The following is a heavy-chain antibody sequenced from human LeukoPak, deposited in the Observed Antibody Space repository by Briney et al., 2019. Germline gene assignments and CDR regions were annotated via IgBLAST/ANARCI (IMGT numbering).Heavy chain of an antibody. V-gene: IGHV3-23*01. CDR2: ISSSSIYI. Sequence: AGGSLRLSCTASGFTFGDYAMSWVRKAPGKGLEWVSSISSSSIYIYYADSVKGRFTISRDNSKNTLYLQMNSLRAEDTAVYYCAKIHRQLWLPHRNNWFDPWGQGTLVTVSS. D-gene: IGHD5-18*01. CDR3: AKIHRQLWLPHRNNWFDP. CDR1: GFTFGDYA. J-gene: IGHJ5*02.